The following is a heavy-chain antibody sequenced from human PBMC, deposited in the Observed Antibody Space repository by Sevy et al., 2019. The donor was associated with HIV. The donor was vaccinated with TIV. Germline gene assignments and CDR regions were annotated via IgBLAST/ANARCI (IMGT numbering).Heavy chain of an antibody. CDR2: ISSSGSTI. D-gene: IGHD4-17*01. Sequence: EGSLRLSCAASGFTFSDYYMSWIRQAPGKGLEWVSYISSSGSTIYYADSVKGRFTISRDNAKNSLYLQMNSLRAEDTAEYYWTKMTTVTRTTDYWGQGTLVTVSS. J-gene: IGHJ4*02. CDR1: GFTFSDYY. V-gene: IGHV3-11*01. CDR3: TKMTTVTRTTDY.